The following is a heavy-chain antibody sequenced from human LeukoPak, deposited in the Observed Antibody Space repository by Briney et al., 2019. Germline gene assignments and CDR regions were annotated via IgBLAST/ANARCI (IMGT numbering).Heavy chain of an antibody. CDR2: INHSGST. Sequence: PSETLSLTCAVYGGSFSGYYWSWIRQPPGKGLEWIGEINHSGSTNYNPSLKSRVTISVDTSKNQFSLKLSSVTAADTAVYYCARAIRRMVRGVIITPYDYWGQGTLVTVSS. CDR1: GGSFSGYY. D-gene: IGHD3-10*01. J-gene: IGHJ4*02. CDR3: ARAIRRMVRGVIITPYDY. V-gene: IGHV4-34*01.